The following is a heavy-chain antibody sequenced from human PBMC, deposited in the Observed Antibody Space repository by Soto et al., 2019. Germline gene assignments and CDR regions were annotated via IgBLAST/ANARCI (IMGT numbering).Heavy chain of an antibody. D-gene: IGHD6-13*01. Sequence: SETLSLTCTVADGSSVGYYWSWIRQPPGKGLEWIGYIYYSGSTNYNPSLKSRVTISVDTSKNQFSLKLSSVTAADTAVYYCASSNIAAAGFYYYGMDVWGRGTTVTVSS. V-gene: IGHV4-59*01. CDR1: DGSSVGYY. CDR2: IYYSGST. CDR3: ASSNIAAAGFYYYGMDV. J-gene: IGHJ6*02.